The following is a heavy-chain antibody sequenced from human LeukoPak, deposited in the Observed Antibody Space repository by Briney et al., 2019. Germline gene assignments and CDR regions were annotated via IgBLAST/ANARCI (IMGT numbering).Heavy chain of an antibody. CDR2: IIPIFGTA. Sequence: AASVKVSCKASGGTFSSYAISWVRQAPGQGLEWMGGIIPIFGTANYAQKFQGRVTITADKSTSTAYMELSSLRSEDTAVYYCARSSIIAAAGPYYFDYWGQGTLVTVPS. D-gene: IGHD6-13*01. CDR1: GGTFSSYA. V-gene: IGHV1-69*06. J-gene: IGHJ4*02. CDR3: ARSSIIAAAGPYYFDY.